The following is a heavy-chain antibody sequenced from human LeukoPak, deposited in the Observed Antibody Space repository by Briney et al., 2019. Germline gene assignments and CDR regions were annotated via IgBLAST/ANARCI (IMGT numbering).Heavy chain of an antibody. CDR1: GYTLTELS. J-gene: IGHJ6*03. Sequence: GASVRVSCKVSGYTLTELSMHWVRQAPGKGLEWMGGFDPEDGETIYAQKFQGRVTMTEDTSTDTAYMELSSLRSEDTAVYYCATQYSSPTYYYYYMDVWGKGTTATVSS. CDR3: ATQYSSPTYYYYYMDV. V-gene: IGHV1-24*01. CDR2: FDPEDGET. D-gene: IGHD5-18*01.